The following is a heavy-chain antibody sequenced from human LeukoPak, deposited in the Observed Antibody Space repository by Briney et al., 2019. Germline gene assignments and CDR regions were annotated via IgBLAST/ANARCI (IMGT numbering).Heavy chain of an antibody. J-gene: IGHJ4*02. Sequence: GGSLRLSCAASGFTFSSYGMNWVRQAPGKGLEWVSYISSSGSTIYYADSVKGRFTISRDNAKNSLYLQINSLRAEDTAVYYCARIVPGLGSRWDYFEYWGQGTLVTVSS. CDR1: GFTFSSYG. D-gene: IGHD6-13*01. V-gene: IGHV3-48*03. CDR3: ARIVPGLGSRWDYFEY. CDR2: ISSSGSTI.